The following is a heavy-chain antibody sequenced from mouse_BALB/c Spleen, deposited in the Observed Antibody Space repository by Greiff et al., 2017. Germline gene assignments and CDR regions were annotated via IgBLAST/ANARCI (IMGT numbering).Heavy chain of an antibody. Sequence: VQLKESGPGLVKPSQSLSLTCTVTGYSITSDYAWNWIRQFPGTKLEWMGYISYSGSTSSNPSLKSRISITRDTSKNQFFLQLNSVTTEDTATYYCARSAEYGWYFDVWGAGTTVTVSS. J-gene: IGHJ1*01. CDR2: ISYSGST. D-gene: IGHD5-1*01. CDR1: GYSITSDYA. CDR3: ARSAEYGWYFDV. V-gene: IGHV3-2*02.